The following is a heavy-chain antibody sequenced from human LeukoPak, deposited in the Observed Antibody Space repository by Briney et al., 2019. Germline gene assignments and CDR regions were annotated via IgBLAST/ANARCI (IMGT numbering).Heavy chain of an antibody. D-gene: IGHD3-10*01. J-gene: IGHJ4*02. Sequence: ASVKVSCKASGYTFTSYGISWVRQAPGQGLEWMGWISAYNGNTNYAQKLQGRVTMTTDTSTSTAYMELRSLRSDDTAVYYCARDPGELLWFGELLSPFDYWGQGTLVTVSS. CDR1: GYTFTSYG. CDR3: ARDPGELLWFGELLSPFDY. CDR2: ISAYNGNT. V-gene: IGHV1-18*01.